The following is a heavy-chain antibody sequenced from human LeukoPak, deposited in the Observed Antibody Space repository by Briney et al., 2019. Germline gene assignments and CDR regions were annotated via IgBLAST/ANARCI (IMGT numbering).Heavy chain of an antibody. CDR2: FSYSGST. CDR1: GVSISTYY. V-gene: IGHV4-59*01. J-gene: IGHJ4*02. CDR3: ARMYSGTSYYFDY. D-gene: IGHD1-26*01. Sequence: SETLSLTCSVSGVSISTYYWIWIRQPPAKGLGWMGFFSYSGSTKYNPSLKSRVTMSVDTSKNQFSLELNSVTAADTAVYYCARMYSGTSYYFDYWGQGTLVTVSS.